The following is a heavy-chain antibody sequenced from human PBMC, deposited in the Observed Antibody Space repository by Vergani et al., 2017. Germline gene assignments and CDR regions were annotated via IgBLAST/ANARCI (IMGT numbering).Heavy chain of an antibody. V-gene: IGHV1-46*01. D-gene: IGHD3-16*01. J-gene: IGHJ3*02. CDR2: INPSGGST. CDR1: GYPFTSYY. Sequence: QVQLVQSGAEVKKPGASVKVSCKASGYPFTSYYMHWVRQAPGQGLEWMGIINPSGGSTSYAQKFQGRVTMTRDTSTSTVYMELSSLRSEDTAVYYCARSSDRGCWGGGDAFDIWGQGTMVTVSS. CDR3: ARSSDRGCWGGGDAFDI.